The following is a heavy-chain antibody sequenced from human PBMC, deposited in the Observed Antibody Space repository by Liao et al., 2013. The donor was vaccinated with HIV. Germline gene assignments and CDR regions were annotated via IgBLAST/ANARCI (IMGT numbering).Heavy chain of an antibody. D-gene: IGHD1-26*01. CDR2: INHSGST. CDR3: VRGLLRYLDLIGQDVFDI. J-gene: IGHJ3*02. V-gene: IGHV4-34*01. CDR1: GASLSGYY. Sequence: QVQLKQWGAGLLKSSETLSLTCAVYGASLSGYYWTWIRQAPGKGLEWIGEINHSGSTNYTTSLKSRVTISVDTSKNQFSLKVNSVTAADTAVYYCVRGLLRYLDLIGQDVFDIWGQGTVVTVSP.